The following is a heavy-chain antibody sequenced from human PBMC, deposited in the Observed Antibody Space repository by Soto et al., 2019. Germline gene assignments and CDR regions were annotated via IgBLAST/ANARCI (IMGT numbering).Heavy chain of an antibody. CDR1: GFTFSSYA. CDR2: ISGNGDNT. J-gene: IGHJ4*02. V-gene: IGHV3-23*01. Sequence: GGSLRLSCAASGFTFSSYAMNWVRQAPGKGLEWVSAISGNGDNTYYADSVKGRFTISRDNSKNTLYLQMNSLRAEDTAIYYCAKALMVGATGGYYFDYWDLGTLVTVSS. D-gene: IGHD1-26*01. CDR3: AKALMVGATGGYYFDY.